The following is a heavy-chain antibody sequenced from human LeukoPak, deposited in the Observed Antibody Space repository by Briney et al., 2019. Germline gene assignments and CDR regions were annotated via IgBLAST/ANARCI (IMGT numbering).Heavy chain of an antibody. Sequence: GGSLRLSCAASGFTFSSYATHWVRQAPGKGLEWVAVISYDGSNKYYADSVKGRFTISRDNSKNTLYLQMNSLRAEDTAVYYCARSGGYCSSTSCRASYYYYGMDVWGKGTTVTVSS. CDR2: ISYDGSNK. CDR1: GFTFSSYA. CDR3: ARSGGYCSSTSCRASYYYYGMDV. D-gene: IGHD2-2*01. V-gene: IGHV3-30*04. J-gene: IGHJ6*04.